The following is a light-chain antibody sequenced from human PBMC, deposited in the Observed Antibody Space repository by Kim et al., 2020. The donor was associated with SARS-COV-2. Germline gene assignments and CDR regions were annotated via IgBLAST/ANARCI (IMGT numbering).Light chain of an antibody. CDR2: HAS. Sequence: DVQMTQSPSTLSASVGDRVTITCRASQSISTWLAWYQQTPGTAPKLLIYHASTLESGVPPRFSGSGSGTEFTLTISSLQPDDFATYYCQKYNSYSSTFGQGTKVDIK. J-gene: IGKJ1*01. CDR1: QSISTW. CDR3: QKYNSYSST. V-gene: IGKV1-5*03.